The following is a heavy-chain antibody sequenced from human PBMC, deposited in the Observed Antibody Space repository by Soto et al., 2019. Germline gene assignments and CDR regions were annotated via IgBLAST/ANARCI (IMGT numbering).Heavy chain of an antibody. D-gene: IGHD3-3*01. CDR2: ISSSGSDA. J-gene: IGHJ1*01. CDR1: GFIFGDYY. V-gene: IGHV3-11*06. CDR3: VSVRGLFEWLD. Sequence: GGSLRLSCVASGFIFGDYYMNWIRQSPGKGLEWLPYISSSGSDAKSADSLKGRFSISRDNAKNSVYLQMNRLSAEDTAVYYCVSVRGLFEWLDWGPGTLVTVSS.